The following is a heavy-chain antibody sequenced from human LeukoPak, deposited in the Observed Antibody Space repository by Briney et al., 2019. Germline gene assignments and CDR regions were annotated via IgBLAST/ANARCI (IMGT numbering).Heavy chain of an antibody. CDR2: FYYRA. J-gene: IGHJ4*02. D-gene: IGHD4-17*01. Sequence: SSQTLSLTCTVSGGSSVSSGGYYWTWIRQHPEKGLEWIGYFYYRASYNPPLKGRVSISIDTSKNQFSLRLTSVTAADTALYYCVREGEYGEDYYWGQGIQVIVSA. CDR3: VREGEYGEDYY. V-gene: IGHV4-31*03. CDR1: GGSSVSSGGYY.